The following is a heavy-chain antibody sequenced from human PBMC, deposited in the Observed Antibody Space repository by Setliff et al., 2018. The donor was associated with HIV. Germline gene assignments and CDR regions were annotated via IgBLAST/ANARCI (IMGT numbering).Heavy chain of an antibody. CDR2: INPHSGDT. D-gene: IGHD3-3*01. Sequence: ASVKVSCKASGYTFTGYYMYWVRQAPGQGLEWMGWINPHSGDTNYAQKFQDRVTMTRDTSVNIAYMQLSRLRSDDTAVYYCARAPTLFGVEYYYYFGMDVWGQGTTVTVS. CDR3: ARAPTLFGVEYYYYFGMDV. V-gene: IGHV1-2*02. J-gene: IGHJ6*02. CDR1: GYTFTGYY.